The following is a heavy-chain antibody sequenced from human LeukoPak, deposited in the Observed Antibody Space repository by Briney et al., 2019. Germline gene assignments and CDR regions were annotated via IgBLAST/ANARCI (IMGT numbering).Heavy chain of an antibody. CDR3: ARDVGYCITTNCYDTSDL. CDR1: GGSISSYN. J-gene: IGHJ3*01. Sequence: PSETLSLTCTVSGGSISSYNWSWIRQPPGKGLEWIGYIYYSGSTNYNPSLKSRVTISVDTSKNQFSLKLSSVTAADTAIYYCARDVGYCITTNCYDTSDLWGQGTMVTISS. CDR2: IYYSGST. V-gene: IGHV4-59*01. D-gene: IGHD2-2*01.